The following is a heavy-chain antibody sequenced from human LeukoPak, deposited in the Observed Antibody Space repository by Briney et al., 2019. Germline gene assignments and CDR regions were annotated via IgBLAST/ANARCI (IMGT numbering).Heavy chain of an antibody. Sequence: GASVKVSCKASGYTFTGYYMHWVRQAPGQGLEWMGIINPSGGSTSYAQKFQGRVTMTRDMSTSTVYMELSSLRSEDTAVYYCARDPLAAAGKVVFDYWGQGTLVTVSS. CDR3: ARDPLAAAGKVVFDY. V-gene: IGHV1-46*01. D-gene: IGHD6-13*01. CDR1: GYTFTGYY. J-gene: IGHJ4*02. CDR2: INPSGGST.